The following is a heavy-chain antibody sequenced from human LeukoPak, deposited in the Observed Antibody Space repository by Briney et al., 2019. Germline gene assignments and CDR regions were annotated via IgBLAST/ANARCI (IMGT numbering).Heavy chain of an antibody. V-gene: IGHV3-48*04. D-gene: IGHD6-19*01. CDR1: GFTFNKSP. J-gene: IGHJ4*02. CDR2: IRDDSDGT. Sequence: GGSLRLSCAASGFTFNKSPMNWVRQAPGKGLEWISNIRDDSDGTTYADSVKGRFTISRDNAKNSLYLQINSLRAEDTAIYYCARAFSSGWFDYWGQGTLVTVSS. CDR3: ARAFSSGWFDY.